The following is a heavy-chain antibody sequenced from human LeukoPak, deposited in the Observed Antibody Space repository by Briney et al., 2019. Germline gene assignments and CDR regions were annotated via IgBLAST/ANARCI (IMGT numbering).Heavy chain of an antibody. CDR2: IIPILGIA. D-gene: IGHD4-17*01. CDR1: GGTFSSYT. J-gene: IGHJ5*02. CDR3: ARDRRGTVTSNWFDP. Sequence: SVKVSCKASGGTFSSYTISWVPQAPGQGLEWMGRIIPILGIANYAQKFQGRVTITADKSTSTAYMELSSLRSEDTAVYYCARDRRGTVTSNWFDPWGQGTLVTVSS. V-gene: IGHV1-69*04.